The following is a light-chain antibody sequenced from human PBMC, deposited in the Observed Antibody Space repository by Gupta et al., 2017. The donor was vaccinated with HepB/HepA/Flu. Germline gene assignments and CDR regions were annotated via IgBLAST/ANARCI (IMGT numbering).Light chain of an antibody. CDR2: LGS. Sequence: DNVLTQSPLSLPVTPGEPASISCTSSQSLLHSNGYNYLDWYLQKPGQSPQLLIYLGSQRASGVPDRFSGSGSGTDFTLKISRVEAEDVGVYYCRQPLHTPWTFGQGTKVEIK. CDR1: QSLLHSNGYNY. CDR3: RQPLHTPWT. J-gene: IGKJ1*01. V-gene: IGKV2-28*01.